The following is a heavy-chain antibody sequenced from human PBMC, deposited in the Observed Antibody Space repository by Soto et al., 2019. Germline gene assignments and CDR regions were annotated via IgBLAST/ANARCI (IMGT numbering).Heavy chain of an antibody. Sequence: LSLTCTVSGGSISSGGYYWSWIRQHPGKGLEWIGYIYYSGSTYYNPSLKSRVTISVDTSKNQFSLKLSSVTAADTAVYYCARDHGYSSGWYPDSYYYGMDVWGQGTTVTVSS. J-gene: IGHJ6*02. V-gene: IGHV4-31*03. CDR3: ARDHGYSSGWYPDSYYYGMDV. CDR2: IYYSGST. CDR1: GGSISSGGYY. D-gene: IGHD6-19*01.